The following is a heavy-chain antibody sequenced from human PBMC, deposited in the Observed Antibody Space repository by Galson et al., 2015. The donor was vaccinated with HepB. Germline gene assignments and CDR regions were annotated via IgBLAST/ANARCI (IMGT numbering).Heavy chain of an antibody. D-gene: IGHD1-26*01. V-gene: IGHV1-69*04. CDR2: IIPILGIA. CDR3: ARREWSGSYED. Sequence: SVKVSCKASGGTYSSYAISWVRQAPGQGLEWMGRIIPILGIANYAQKFQGRVTITADKSTSTAYMELSSLRSEDTAVYYCARREWSGSYEDWGQGTLVTVSS. CDR1: GGTYSSYA. J-gene: IGHJ4*02.